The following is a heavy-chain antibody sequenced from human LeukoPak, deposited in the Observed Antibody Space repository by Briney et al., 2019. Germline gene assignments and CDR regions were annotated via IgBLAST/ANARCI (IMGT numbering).Heavy chain of an antibody. J-gene: IGHJ4*02. Sequence: ASVKVSCKASGYTFTGYYMHWVRQAPGQGLEWMGWINPNSGGTNYAQKFQGRVTMTRDTSISTAYMELSRLRSDDTAVYYCARVHVRDSSSPYFDYWGQGTLVTVSS. V-gene: IGHV1-2*02. CDR1: GYTFTGYY. CDR2: INPNSGGT. D-gene: IGHD6-6*01. CDR3: ARVHVRDSSSPYFDY.